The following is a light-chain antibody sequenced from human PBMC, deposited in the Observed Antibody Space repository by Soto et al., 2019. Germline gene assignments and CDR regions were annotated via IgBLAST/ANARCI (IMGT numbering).Light chain of an antibody. CDR1: QAIRVD. J-gene: IGKJ1*01. V-gene: IGKV1-6*01. CDR2: AAS. Sequence: IQMTQSPSSLSASVGDRVTITCRASQAIRVDLAWYQQKPGKAPKLLIYAASSLHSGVPSRFSGRGSGTDFTLTISSLQPEDFATYYCLQDYNYPWTFGQGTKVDIK. CDR3: LQDYNYPWT.